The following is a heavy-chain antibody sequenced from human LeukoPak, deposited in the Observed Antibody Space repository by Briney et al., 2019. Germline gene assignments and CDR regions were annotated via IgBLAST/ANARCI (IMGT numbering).Heavy chain of an antibody. V-gene: IGHV1-2*02. CDR1: GYTFTGYY. Sequence: ASVKVPCKASGYTFTGYYMHWVRQAPGQGLEWMGWINPNSGGTNYAQKFQGRVTMTRDTSISTAYMELSRLRSDDTAVYYCARVSDSSSSVDFQHWGQGTLVTVSS. D-gene: IGHD6-6*01. CDR3: ARVSDSSSSVDFQH. CDR2: INPNSGGT. J-gene: IGHJ1*01.